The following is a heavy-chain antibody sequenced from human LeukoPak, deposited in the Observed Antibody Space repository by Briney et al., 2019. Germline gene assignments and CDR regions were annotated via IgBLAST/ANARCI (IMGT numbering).Heavy chain of an antibody. Sequence: GWSLRLPRAPSLFTFSNYSMNLVRQAPGKGLEGVSYISSSSSTIYYADSVKGRFTISRDNAKKSLYLQMDSLRAGDTAVYYCARGGYSYGYWRTSWFDPWGQGTLVTVSS. J-gene: IGHJ5*02. CDR3: ARGGYSYGYWRTSWFDP. V-gene: IGHV3-48*04. D-gene: IGHD5-18*01. CDR1: LFTFSNYS. CDR2: ISSSSSTI.